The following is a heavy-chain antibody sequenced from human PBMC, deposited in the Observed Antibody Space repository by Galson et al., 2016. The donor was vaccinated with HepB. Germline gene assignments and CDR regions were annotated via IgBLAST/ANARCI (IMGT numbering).Heavy chain of an antibody. Sequence: SLRLSCAASGFTFNDHSLNWVRQAPGKGLEWVSSISTRSTFIYYTDSVRGRFTISRDDAKNSLFLQMNSLRAEDTAVYYCARERDSYGPSYSYGMDVWDQGTTLTVSS. V-gene: IGHV3-21*01. CDR3: ARERDSYGPSYSYGMDV. CDR1: GFTFNDHS. J-gene: IGHJ6*02. D-gene: IGHD5-18*01. CDR2: ISTRSTFI.